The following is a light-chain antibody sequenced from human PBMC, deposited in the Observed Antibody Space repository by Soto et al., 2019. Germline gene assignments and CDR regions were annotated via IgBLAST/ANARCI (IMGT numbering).Light chain of an antibody. J-gene: IGLJ3*02. CDR3: CSYAGGGLSLWV. Sequence: QSALTQPASVSGSPGQSITISCTGTSSDVGSYNLVSWYQQYPDKAPKLIIYEGTKRPSGISNRFSGSKSGNTASLTISGLQAEDGGHYHCCSYAGGGLSLWVFGGGTKLTVL. CDR2: EGT. CDR1: SSDVGSYNL. V-gene: IGLV2-23*01.